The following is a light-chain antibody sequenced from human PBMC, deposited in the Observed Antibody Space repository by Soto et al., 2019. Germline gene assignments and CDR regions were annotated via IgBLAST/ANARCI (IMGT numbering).Light chain of an antibody. CDR3: QQLNSYLPMYT. CDR1: QGISSY. V-gene: IGKV1-9*01. Sequence: DIQLTQSPSFLSASVGDRVTITCRASQGISSYLAWYQQKPGKAPKLLIYAASTLQSGVPSRFSGSGSGTEFTLTISSLQPEDSATYYCQQLNSYLPMYTFGQGTKLEIK. CDR2: AAS. J-gene: IGKJ2*01.